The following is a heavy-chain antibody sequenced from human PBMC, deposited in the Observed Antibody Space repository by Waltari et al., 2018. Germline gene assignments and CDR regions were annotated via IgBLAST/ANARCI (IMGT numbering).Heavy chain of an antibody. CDR2: IYSGGST. J-gene: IGHJ4*02. CDR1: GFTVSSNY. Sequence: EVQLVESGGGLIQPGGSLRLSCAASGFTVSSNYMSWVRQAPGKGLGWVSVIYSGGSTDYADSVKGRFTISRDNSKNTLYLQMNSLRAEDTAVYYCARSRLAVAVAGPYFDYWGQGILVTVSS. CDR3: ARSRLAVAVAGPYFDY. D-gene: IGHD6-19*01. V-gene: IGHV3-53*01.